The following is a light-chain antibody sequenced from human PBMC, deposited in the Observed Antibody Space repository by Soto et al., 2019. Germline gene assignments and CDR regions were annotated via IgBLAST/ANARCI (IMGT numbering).Light chain of an antibody. CDR2: SDN. CDR3: ASWDVSPGV. J-gene: IGLJ3*02. V-gene: IGLV1-44*01. CDR1: SSNIGTNT. Sequence: QSVLTQPPSASGTPGQRVTISCSGSSSNIGTNTDIWYQQLPGAPPKLLIYSDNQRPSGVPDRFSGSKSGTSASLAISGLHTEDEADYYCASWDVSPGVFGGGTKLTVL.